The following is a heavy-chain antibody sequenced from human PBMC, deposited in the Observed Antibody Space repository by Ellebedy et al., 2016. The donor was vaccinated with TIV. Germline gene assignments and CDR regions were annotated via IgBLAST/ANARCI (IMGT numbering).Heavy chain of an antibody. V-gene: IGHV3-48*01. D-gene: IGHD5-12*01. CDR2: ISRSGSTT. CDR3: VRAPRGQYYFDY. Sequence: GESLKISXAAAGFNFGSYSITWVRQAAGKGLEWVSYISRSGSTTYYADFVKGRFTISRDNAKNLLYLEMNSLRAEDTAVYYCVRAPRGQYYFDYWGQGTLVTVSS. J-gene: IGHJ4*02. CDR1: GFNFGSYS.